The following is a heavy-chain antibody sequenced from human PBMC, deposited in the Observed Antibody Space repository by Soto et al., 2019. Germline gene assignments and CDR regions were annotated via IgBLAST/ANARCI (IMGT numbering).Heavy chain of an antibody. CDR2: IYYSGST. Sequence: SETLSLTCTVSGDSVTSRSYYWTWVRQPPGKGLEWIGYIYYSGSTNYNPSLKSRVTISVDTSKNQFSLKLSSVTAADTAVYYCARGGRYFDWLFRDAFDIWGQGTMVTVSS. V-gene: IGHV4-61*01. J-gene: IGHJ3*02. CDR1: GDSVTSRSYY. CDR3: ARGGRYFDWLFRDAFDI. D-gene: IGHD3-9*01.